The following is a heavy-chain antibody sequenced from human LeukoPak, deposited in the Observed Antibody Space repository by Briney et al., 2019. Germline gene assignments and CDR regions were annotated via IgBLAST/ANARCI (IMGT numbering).Heavy chain of an antibody. J-gene: IGHJ6*04. CDR1: GGSFSGYY. Sequence: SETLSLTCAVYGGSFSGYYWSWIRQPPGKGLEWIGEINHSGSTNYNPSLKSRVTISVDTSKNQFSLKLSSVTAADTAVYYCTELGITMIGGVWGKGTTVTISS. V-gene: IGHV4-34*01. D-gene: IGHD3-10*02. CDR3: TELGITMIGGV. CDR2: INHSGST.